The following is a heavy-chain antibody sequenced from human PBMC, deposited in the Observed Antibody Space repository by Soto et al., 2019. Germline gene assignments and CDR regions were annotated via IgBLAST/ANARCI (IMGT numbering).Heavy chain of an antibody. CDR2: IYYSGST. CDR3: ASSNIVVVVAATRQDAFDI. D-gene: IGHD2-15*01. Sequence: SETLSLTCTVSGGSISSSSYYWGWIRHPPGNGLEWIGSIYYSGSTYYNPSLKSRVTISVDTSKNQFSLKLSSVTAADTAVYYCASSNIVVVVAATRQDAFDIWGQGTLVTFS. CDR1: GGSISSSSYY. V-gene: IGHV4-39*01. J-gene: IGHJ3*02.